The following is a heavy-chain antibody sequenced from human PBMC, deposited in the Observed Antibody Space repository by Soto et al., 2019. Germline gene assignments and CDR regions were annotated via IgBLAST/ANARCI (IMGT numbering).Heavy chain of an antibody. D-gene: IGHD5-18*01. Sequence: HPGGSLRLSCAASGFTFSSYWMTWVRQAPGKGLEWVANIKQDGSEKYYVDSVKGRFTISRDNAKNSLYLQMNSLRAEDTAVYYCARLRGYSYGYLGYWGQGTLVTVSS. CDR2: IKQDGSEK. J-gene: IGHJ4*02. V-gene: IGHV3-7*01. CDR3: ARLRGYSYGYLGY. CDR1: GFTFSSYW.